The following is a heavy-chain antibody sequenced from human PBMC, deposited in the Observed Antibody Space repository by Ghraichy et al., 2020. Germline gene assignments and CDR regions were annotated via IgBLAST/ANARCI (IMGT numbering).Heavy chain of an antibody. V-gene: IGHV3-30-3*01. Sequence: GALRLSCAASGFTFSSYVMHWVRQAPGKGLEWVAVISYDGSNKDYADSVKGRFTISRDNSKNTLYLQMNSLRPEDTALHYCARESSSGWFFFDWWGQGTLVTVSS. D-gene: IGHD6-19*01. CDR2: ISYDGSNK. CDR3: ARESSSGWFFFDW. CDR1: GFTFSSYV. J-gene: IGHJ4*02.